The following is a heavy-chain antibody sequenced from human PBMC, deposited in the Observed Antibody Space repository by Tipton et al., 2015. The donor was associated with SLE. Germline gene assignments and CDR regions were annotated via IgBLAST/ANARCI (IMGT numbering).Heavy chain of an antibody. CDR1: GGSISSNY. V-gene: IGHV4-39*01. D-gene: IGHD4-11*01. J-gene: IGHJ4*02. CDR3: ARQFIQYLADPFDN. Sequence: TLSLTCTVSGGSISSNYWAWIRQPPGKGLEWIGSGSNFYNPSLKSRITISIDTSKNQFSLKLSSVTAADTAVDYCARQFIQYLADPFDNWGQGTLVTVSS. CDR2: GSN.